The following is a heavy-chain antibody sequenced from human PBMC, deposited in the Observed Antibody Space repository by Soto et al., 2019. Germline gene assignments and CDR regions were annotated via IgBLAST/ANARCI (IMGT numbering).Heavy chain of an antibody. J-gene: IGHJ4*02. Sequence: SETLSLTCAVYGGSFSGYYWSWIRQPPGKGLEWIGEINHSGSTNYNPSLKSRVTISVDTSKNQFSLKLSSVTAADTAVYYCAGVPTFYCGGDCYFFDYWGQGTLVTVSS. CDR2: INHSGST. CDR3: AGVPTFYCGGDCYFFDY. CDR1: GGSFSGYY. D-gene: IGHD2-21*02. V-gene: IGHV4-34*01.